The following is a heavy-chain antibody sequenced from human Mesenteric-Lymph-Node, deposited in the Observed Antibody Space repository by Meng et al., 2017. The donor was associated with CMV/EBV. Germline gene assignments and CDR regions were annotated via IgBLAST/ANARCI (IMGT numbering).Heavy chain of an antibody. CDR1: GYTFTDYY. D-gene: IGHD4-17*01. Sequence: ASVKVSCKASGYTFTDYYMHWVRQAPGQGPEWMGWISPYSGVTIYEDKFQGRVIMTRDTSISTAYMEVTRLRSDDTAVYYCARDPGHTVTRPGYYGLDVWGQGTTVTVSS. V-gene: IGHV1-2*02. J-gene: IGHJ6*02. CDR2: ISPYSGVT. CDR3: ARDPGHTVTRPGYYGLDV.